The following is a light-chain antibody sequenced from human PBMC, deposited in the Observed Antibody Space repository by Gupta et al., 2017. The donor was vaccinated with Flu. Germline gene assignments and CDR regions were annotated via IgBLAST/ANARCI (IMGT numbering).Light chain of an antibody. V-gene: IGLV2-11*01. Sequence: QSALTQPRSVSGSPGQSVTIPCTGTSSDVGGYNYVSWYQQHPGKAPKLMIYDVSKRPSGVPDRFSGSKSGNTASLTISGLQAEDEADYYCCSYAGSVYVFGTGTKVTVL. J-gene: IGLJ1*01. CDR2: DVS. CDR1: SSDVGGYNY. CDR3: CSYAGSVYV.